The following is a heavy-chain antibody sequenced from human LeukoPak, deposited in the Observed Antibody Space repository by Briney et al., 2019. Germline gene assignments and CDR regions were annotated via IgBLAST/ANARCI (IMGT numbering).Heavy chain of an antibody. J-gene: IGHJ4*02. CDR1: GFTFSSYA. CDR3: AREGERVRYFDPPDY. D-gene: IGHD3-9*01. V-gene: IGHV3-23*01. Sequence: TGGSLRLSCAASGFTFSSYAMSWVRQAPGKGLEWVSAISGSGGSTYYADSVKGRFTISRDNAKNSLYLQMNSLRAEDTAVYYCAREGERVRYFDPPDYWGQGTLVTVSS. CDR2: ISGSGGST.